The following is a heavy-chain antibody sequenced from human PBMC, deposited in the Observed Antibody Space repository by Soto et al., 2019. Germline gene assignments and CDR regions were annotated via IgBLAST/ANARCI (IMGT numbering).Heavy chain of an antibody. V-gene: IGHV4-34*01. CDR2: INHSGST. CDR3: ARGLFRIVVVPARGPVYFDY. D-gene: IGHD2-2*01. CDR1: GGSFSGYY. J-gene: IGHJ4*02. Sequence: KTSETLSLTCAVYGGSFSGYYWSWIRQPPGKGLEWIGEINHSGSTNYNPSLKSRVTISVDTSKNQFSLKLSSVTAADTAVYYCARGLFRIVVVPARGPVYFDYWGQGTLVTVSS.